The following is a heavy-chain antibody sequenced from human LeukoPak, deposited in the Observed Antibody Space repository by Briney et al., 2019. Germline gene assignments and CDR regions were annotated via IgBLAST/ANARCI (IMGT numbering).Heavy chain of an antibody. V-gene: IGHV4-59*01. CDR1: GGSISSYY. Sequence: PSETLSLTCTVSGGSISSYYWSWIRQPPGKGLEWVGYIYYSGSTNYNPSLKSRVTISVDTSKNQFSLKLSSVTAADTAVYYCARVEGWTTPTGLHYYGMDVWGQGTTVTVSS. D-gene: IGHD4-17*01. J-gene: IGHJ6*02. CDR2: IYYSGST. CDR3: ARVEGWTTPTGLHYYGMDV.